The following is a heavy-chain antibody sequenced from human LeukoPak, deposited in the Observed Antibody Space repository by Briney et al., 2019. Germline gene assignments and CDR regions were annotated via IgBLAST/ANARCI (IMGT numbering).Heavy chain of an antibody. Sequence: SETLSLTCIVSGASISTYYWSWIRQPPGRGMEWIGYTFYTGTTNYNPSLKSRVTISPDTSKNQISLKLSSVTAADTAVYYCARGVRFLEWLGNNWFDPWGQGTLVTVSS. D-gene: IGHD3-3*01. CDR1: GASISTYY. CDR3: ARGVRFLEWLGNNWFDP. J-gene: IGHJ5*02. CDR2: TFYTGTT. V-gene: IGHV4-59*08.